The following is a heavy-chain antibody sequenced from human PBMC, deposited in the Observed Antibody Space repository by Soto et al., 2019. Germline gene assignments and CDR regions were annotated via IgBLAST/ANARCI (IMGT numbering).Heavy chain of an antibody. V-gene: IGHV4-39*01. CDR2: IYYSENT. CDR1: GGSISSSSNH. J-gene: IGHJ4*02. CDR3: ATHPPYGPLDH. D-gene: IGHD4-17*01. Sequence: QLQLQESGPGLVKPSETLSLTCTVSGGSISSSSNHWGWIRQPPGKGLEWIGNIYYSENTYYNPSLKSRVTIAVDTSKNQFPLTLTSVTAADTAVYYCATHPPYGPLDHWGQGTLVTVSS.